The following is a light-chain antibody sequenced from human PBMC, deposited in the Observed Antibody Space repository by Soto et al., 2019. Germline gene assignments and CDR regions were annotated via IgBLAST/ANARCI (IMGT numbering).Light chain of an antibody. J-gene: IGKJ5*01. Sequence: DIPLTQSPSFLSASVGDRVTITCRASQDINTYLAWYQQKPGKAPKLLIFAASTLQNGVPSRFSGSGSGTEFTVTITSLQPEDFATYYCQQRKSYPITFGQVTRLEIK. V-gene: IGKV1-9*01. CDR1: QDINTY. CDR2: AAS. CDR3: QQRKSYPIT.